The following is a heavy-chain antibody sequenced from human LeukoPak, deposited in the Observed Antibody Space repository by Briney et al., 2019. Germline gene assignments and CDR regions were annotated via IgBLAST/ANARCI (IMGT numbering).Heavy chain of an antibody. J-gene: IGHJ5*02. CDR1: GGTFSSYA. Sequence: ASVKVSCKASGGTFSSYAISWVRQAPGQGLEWMGRIIPIFGTANCAQKFQGRVTITTDESTSTAYMELSSLRSEDTAVYYCARDAGFDIVVVVAATPDQWFDPWGQGTLVTVSS. D-gene: IGHD2-15*01. CDR3: ARDAGFDIVVVVAATPDQWFDP. V-gene: IGHV1-69*05. CDR2: IIPIFGTA.